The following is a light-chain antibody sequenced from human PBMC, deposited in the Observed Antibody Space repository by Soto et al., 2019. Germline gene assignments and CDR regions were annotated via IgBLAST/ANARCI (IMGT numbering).Light chain of an antibody. CDR2: GAS. J-gene: IGKJ4*01. CDR1: QSVSNNY. CDR3: QQYGSSSLT. V-gene: IGKV3-20*01. Sequence: EIVLTQSPGTLPLYPGERATLSCRASQSVSNNYLAWYQQKPGQAPRLLIYGASSRATGIPDRFSGSGSGTDFTLTISRLEPEDVAVYYCQQYGSSSLTFGGGTKVKI.